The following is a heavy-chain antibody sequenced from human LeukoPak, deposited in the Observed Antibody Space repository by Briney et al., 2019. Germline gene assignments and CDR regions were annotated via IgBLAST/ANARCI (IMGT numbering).Heavy chain of an antibody. Sequence: GGSLRLSCAASGFTVSSNYMSWVRQAPGKGLEWFSVIYSGGSTYYADSVKGRFTISRDNSKNTLYLQMNSLRAADTAVYYCARAAANYYYYYMDVWGKGTTVTVSS. CDR3: ARAAANYYYYYMDV. V-gene: IGHV3-53*01. CDR2: IYSGGST. D-gene: IGHD6-25*01. CDR1: GFTVSSNY. J-gene: IGHJ6*03.